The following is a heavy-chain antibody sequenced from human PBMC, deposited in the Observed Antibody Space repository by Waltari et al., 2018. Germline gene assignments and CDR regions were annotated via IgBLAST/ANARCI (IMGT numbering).Heavy chain of an antibody. D-gene: IGHD7-27*01. CDR2: INPDTGGA. CDR1: AKIPPTYY. J-gene: IGHJ5*02. Sequence: QVQLVQSGAELKKPGASVNVSCNISAKIPPTYYLQWGRQAPGQGLEWLGWINPDTGGAFYARKFRGRITMTSDTSINTVYLHLSSLRYDDTAVYFCATKLGRGNWLDPWGQGSLVTVSS. V-gene: IGHV1-2*02. CDR3: ATKLGRGNWLDP.